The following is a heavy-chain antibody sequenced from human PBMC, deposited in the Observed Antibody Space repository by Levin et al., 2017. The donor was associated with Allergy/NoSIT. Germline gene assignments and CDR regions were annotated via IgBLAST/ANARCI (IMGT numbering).Heavy chain of an antibody. D-gene: IGHD3-10*01. V-gene: IGHV3-23*01. CDR2: ISSSGGST. CDR1: GFTFYNYV. CDR3: AKARSHLDYYGSGGYDF. J-gene: IGHJ4*02. Sequence: SGGSLRLSCAASGFTFYNYVMNWVRQSPGKGLEWVSGISSSGGSTYYADSVKGRFTISRDNSKSTLHLQINSLRVEDTAVYYCAKARSHLDYYGSGGYDFWGQGTLVTVSS.